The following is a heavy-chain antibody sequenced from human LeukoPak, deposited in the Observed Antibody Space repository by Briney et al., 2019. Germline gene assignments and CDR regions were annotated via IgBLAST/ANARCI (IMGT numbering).Heavy chain of an antibody. CDR2: IKQDGSEQ. D-gene: IGHD3-10*01. CDR1: GFTFTTYW. CDR3: AKAMWFGELLSY. V-gene: IGHV3-7*01. Sequence: GGSLRLSCAASGFTFTTYWMGWVRQAPGKGLEWVANIKQDGSEQYYVDSVKGRFTISRDNAKNSLSLQMNSLRAEDTAVYYCAKAMWFGELLSYWGQGTLVTVSS. J-gene: IGHJ4*02.